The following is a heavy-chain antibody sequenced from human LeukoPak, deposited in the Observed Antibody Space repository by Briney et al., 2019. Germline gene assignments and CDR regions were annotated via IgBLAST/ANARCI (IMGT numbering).Heavy chain of an antibody. V-gene: IGHV3-74*01. D-gene: IGHD3-16*02. Sequence: PGGSLRLSCTASGFTFAVRCYGRHWHRQAQGRGWVWLSRIDNDGSDNIYAGSVKGRLTISRDNPKNTLYLQMNSLRSEDTAVYYCARGGYHHGFDIWGQGTTVTASS. CDR3: ARGGYHHGFDI. J-gene: IGHJ3*02. CDR1: GFTFAVRCYG. CDR2: IDNDGSDN.